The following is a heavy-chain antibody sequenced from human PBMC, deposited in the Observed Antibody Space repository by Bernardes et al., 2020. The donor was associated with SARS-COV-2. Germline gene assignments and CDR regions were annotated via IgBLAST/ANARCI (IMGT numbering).Heavy chain of an antibody. CDR3: ARADAADFWSGYALYYYYGMDV. V-gene: IGHV4-61*02. D-gene: IGHD3-3*01. Sequence: SETLSLTCTVSGGSISSGSYYWSWLRQPAGKGLEWIGRIYTSGSTNYNPSLKSRVTISVDTSKNQFSLKLSSVTAADTAVYYCARADAADFWSGYALYYYYGMDVWGQGTTVTVSS. J-gene: IGHJ6*02. CDR2: IYTSGST. CDR1: GGSISSGSYY.